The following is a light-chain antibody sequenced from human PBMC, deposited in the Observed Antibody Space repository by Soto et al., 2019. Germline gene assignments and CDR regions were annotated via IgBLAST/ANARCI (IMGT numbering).Light chain of an antibody. CDR1: QSVSSD. CDR2: SAS. CDR3: QQYNNWPRT. V-gene: IGKV3-15*01. Sequence: EIVMTQSPATLSVSPGERATLSCRASQSVSSDLAWYHQKPGQAPRLLIYSASTRATGIPARFSGSGSGTEFTLTINSLQSEDFAVYYCQQYNNWPRTYGQATKV. J-gene: IGKJ1*01.